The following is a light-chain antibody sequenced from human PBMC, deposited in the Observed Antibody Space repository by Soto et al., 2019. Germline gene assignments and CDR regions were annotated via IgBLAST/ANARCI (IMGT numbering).Light chain of an antibody. V-gene: IGKV1-5*03. Sequence: DILMTQSPSTLSASVGDRITITGRASQTISTWVAWYQKKPGRDPKLLIYKSSILESGVPSRFSGSGSGTEFNLTISRLQTDDFATYECQQFNTSPWTFGQGTKVDIK. CDR3: QQFNTSPWT. CDR2: KSS. J-gene: IGKJ1*01. CDR1: QTISTW.